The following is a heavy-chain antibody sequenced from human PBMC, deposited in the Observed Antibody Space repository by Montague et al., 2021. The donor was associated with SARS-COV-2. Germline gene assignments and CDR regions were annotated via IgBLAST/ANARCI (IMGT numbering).Heavy chain of an antibody. CDR2: IYWDDDK. CDR1: GFSLSTSGVG. V-gene: IGHV2-5*02. CDR3: AHRPSIAAAGTFRFDP. D-gene: IGHD6-13*01. J-gene: IGHJ5*02. Sequence: PALVKRTQTLTLTCTFSGFSLSTSGVGVGWIRQPPGKALEWLALIYWDDDKRYSPSLKSRLTITKDTSKNQVVLTMTNMDPVDTATYYCAHRPSIAAAGTFRFDPWGQGTLVTVSS.